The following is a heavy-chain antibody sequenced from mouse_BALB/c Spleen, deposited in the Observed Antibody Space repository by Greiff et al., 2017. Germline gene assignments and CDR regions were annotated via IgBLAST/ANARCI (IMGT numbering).Heavy chain of an antibody. J-gene: IGHJ4*01. D-gene: IGHD2-12*01. CDR1: GYTFTSYW. Sequence: QVQLQQSGADLVKPGASVKLSCKASGYTFTSYWINWIKQRPGQGLEWIGYINPSSGYTNYNQKFKDKATLTADKSSSTAYMQLSSLTSEDSAVYYCERYDGLYAMDYWGQGTSVTVSS. CDR2: INPSSGYT. CDR3: ERYDGLYAMDY. V-gene: IGHV1-7*01.